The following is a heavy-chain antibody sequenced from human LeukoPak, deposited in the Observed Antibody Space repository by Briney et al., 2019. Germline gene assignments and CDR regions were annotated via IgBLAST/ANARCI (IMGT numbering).Heavy chain of an antibody. J-gene: IGHJ4*02. V-gene: IGHV3-23*01. CDR3: AKVPLSRRCYDY. D-gene: IGHD2-8*01. CDR2: ISDSGGIT. Sequence: GGSLRLPCAASGFTFKNYAMTWVRQAPGKGLEWVSTISDSGGITYYADSVKGRFTISRDNSENTLYLQMNSLRVEDTAVYYCAKVPLSRRCYDYWGQGTLVTVSS. CDR1: GFTFKNYA.